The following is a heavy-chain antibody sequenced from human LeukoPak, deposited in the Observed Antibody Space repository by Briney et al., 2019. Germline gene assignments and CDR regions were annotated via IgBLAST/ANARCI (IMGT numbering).Heavy chain of an antibody. CDR1: CISISSRRYY. CDR2: IYYSGCT. Sequence: SETLSLTCTVSCISISSRRYYWGGIRHPPGKGLEWIGRIYYSGCTYYNPPLKTRLPISVDTPKNQFPLKLSSVTPADPAVYYCARSTLGYNYYMDVCGKGTTVTISS. V-gene: IGHV4-39*06. CDR3: ARSTLGYNYYMDV. J-gene: IGHJ6*03. D-gene: IGHD3-10*01.